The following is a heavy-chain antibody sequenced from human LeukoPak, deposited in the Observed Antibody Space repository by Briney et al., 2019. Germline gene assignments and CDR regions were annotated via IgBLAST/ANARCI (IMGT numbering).Heavy chain of an antibody. CDR1: GGSISSGGYS. CDR3: ARGQYKRDY. D-gene: IGHD1-14*01. Sequence: PSQTLSLTCAVSGGSISSGGYSWSWIRQPPGKGLEWIGYIYHSGSTYYNPSLKSRVTISVDTSKNQFSLNLRSVTAADTAVYYCARGQYKRDYWGQGTLVTVSS. CDR2: IYHSGST. V-gene: IGHV4-30-2*01. J-gene: IGHJ4*02.